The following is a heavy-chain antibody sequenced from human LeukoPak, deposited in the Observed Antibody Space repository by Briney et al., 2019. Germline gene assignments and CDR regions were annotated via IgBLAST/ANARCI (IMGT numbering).Heavy chain of an antibody. V-gene: IGHV4-59*01. D-gene: IGHD2-21*01. CDR3: ARLRKAYCGGDCYWFWFDP. CDR1: GGSISSYY. CDR2: IYYSGST. Sequence: SETLSLTCTVSGGSISSYYWSWIRQPPGKGLEWIGYIYYSGSTNYNPSLKSRVTISVDTSKNQFSLKLSSVTAADTAVYYCARLRKAYCGGDCYWFWFDPWGQGTLVTVSS. J-gene: IGHJ5*02.